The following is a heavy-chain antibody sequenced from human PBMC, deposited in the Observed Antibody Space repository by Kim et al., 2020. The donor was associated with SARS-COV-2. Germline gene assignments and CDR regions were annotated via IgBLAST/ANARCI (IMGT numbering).Heavy chain of an antibody. CDR3: ARETNIE. V-gene: IGHV3-30*04. Sequence: GGSLRLSCAASGFTFSSYAMHWVRQAPGKGLEWVAVISYDGSNKYYADSVKGRFTISRDNSKNTLYLQMNSLRAEDTAVYYCARETNIEWGQGTLVTVSS. D-gene: IGHD5-12*01. CDR2: ISYDGSNK. CDR1: GFTFSSYA. J-gene: IGHJ4*02.